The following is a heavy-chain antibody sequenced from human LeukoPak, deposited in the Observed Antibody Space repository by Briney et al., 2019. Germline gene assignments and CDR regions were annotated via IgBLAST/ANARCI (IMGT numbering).Heavy chain of an antibody. D-gene: IGHD2-15*01. CDR1: GGSISSYY. Sequence: SETLSLTCTVSGGSISSYYWSWIRQPPGKGLEWIGYIYYSGSTNYNPSLKSRVTISVDTSKNQFSLKLSSVTAADTAVYYCARLYCSGGSCYDWFDPWGQGTLVTVSS. CDR2: IYYSGST. V-gene: IGHV4-59*01. J-gene: IGHJ5*02. CDR3: ARLYCSGGSCYDWFDP.